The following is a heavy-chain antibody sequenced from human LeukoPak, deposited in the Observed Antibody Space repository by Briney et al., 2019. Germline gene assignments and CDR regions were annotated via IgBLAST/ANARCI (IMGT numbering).Heavy chain of an antibody. J-gene: IGHJ6*02. V-gene: IGHV3-48*03. Sequence: GGSLRLSCAASGFTFSSYEMNWVRQAPGKGLEWVSYITGSGSTIYYADSVKGRFTISRDNAQNSLYLQMNSLRAEDTAVYYCARNAPLVRMDVWGQGTTVTVSS. CDR3: ARNAPLVRMDV. D-gene: IGHD2-2*01. CDR1: GFTFSSYE. CDR2: ITGSGSTI.